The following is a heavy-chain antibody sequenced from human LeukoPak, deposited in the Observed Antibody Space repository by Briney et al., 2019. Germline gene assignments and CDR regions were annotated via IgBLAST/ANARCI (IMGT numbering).Heavy chain of an antibody. CDR2: ISAYNGNT. J-gene: IGHJ4*02. Sequence: ASVKVSCKASGYTFTSYGISWVRQAPGQGLEWMGWISAYNGNTNYAQKLQGRVTMTTDTSTSTAYMELRSLRSDDTAVYYCARDPSTSYYYDSSGLTDYWGQGTLVTVSS. CDR3: ARDPSTSYYYDSSGLTDY. CDR1: GYTFTSYG. V-gene: IGHV1-18*01. D-gene: IGHD3-22*01.